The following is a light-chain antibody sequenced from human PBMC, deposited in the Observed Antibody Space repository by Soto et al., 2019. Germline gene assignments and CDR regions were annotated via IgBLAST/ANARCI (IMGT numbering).Light chain of an antibody. CDR2: DAS. CDR3: QQRSNWPLT. J-gene: IGKJ4*01. V-gene: IGKV3-11*01. CDR1: QSVSSL. Sequence: EIVLTQSPATLSLSPGERATLSCRASQSVSSLLAWYQQKPGQAPRLLIYDASSRATGIPTGFSGSGSGTDFTLTISSLEPEDFAVYYCQQRSNWPLTFGGGTKVEIK.